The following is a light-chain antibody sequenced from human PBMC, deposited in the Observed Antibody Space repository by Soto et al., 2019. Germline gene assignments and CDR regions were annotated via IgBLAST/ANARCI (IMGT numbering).Light chain of an antibody. J-gene: IGLJ2*01. CDR2: EVS. CDR3: SSYTSSSTLVV. V-gene: IGLV2-14*01. CDR1: SRDVGGYNY. Sequence: QSVLTQPASVSGSPGQSITISCTGTSRDVGGYNYVSWYQQHPGKAPKLMIYEVSNRPSGVSNRFSGSKSGNTASLTISGPQAEDEADYYCSSYTSSSTLVVFGGGTKVTVL.